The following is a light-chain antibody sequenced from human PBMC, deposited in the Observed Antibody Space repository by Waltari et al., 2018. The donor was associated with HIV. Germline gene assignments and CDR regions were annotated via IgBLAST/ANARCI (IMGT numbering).Light chain of an antibody. J-gene: IGLJ2*01. V-gene: IGLV1-51*01. CDR3: VSWDSSLRGVL. Sequence: QSVLTQPPSLSAAPGQKVSITCSGSSSNIGVNYVSWYQQFPRTAPKLLIYDNNERPSGIPARFSGSKSGTSATLDITGLRTGDEADYYCVSWDSSLRGVLFGGGTKLTVL. CDR2: DNN. CDR1: SSNIGVNY.